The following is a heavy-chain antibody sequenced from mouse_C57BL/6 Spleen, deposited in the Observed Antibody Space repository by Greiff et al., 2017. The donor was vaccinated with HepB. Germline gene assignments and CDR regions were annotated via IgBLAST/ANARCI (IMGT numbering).Heavy chain of an antibody. J-gene: IGHJ4*01. D-gene: IGHD2-3*01. CDR3: ARDAGGYYPYAMDY. V-gene: IGHV7-1*01. CDR2: SRNKANDYTT. Sequence: EVKLVESGGGLVQSGRSLRLSCATSGFTFSDFYMEWVRQAPGKGLEWIAASRNKANDYTTEYSASVKGRFIVSRDTSQSILYLQMNALRAEDTAIYYCARDAGGYYPYAMDYWGQGTSVTVSS. CDR1: GFTFSDFY.